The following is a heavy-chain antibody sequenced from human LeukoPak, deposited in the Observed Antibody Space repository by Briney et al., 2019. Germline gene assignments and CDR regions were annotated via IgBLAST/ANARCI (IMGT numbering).Heavy chain of an antibody. CDR2: ISGSGGST. V-gene: IGHV3-23*01. CDR1: GFTFSSYA. D-gene: IGHD3-22*01. CDR3: AKGVYYYDSSGYHAFDY. J-gene: IGHJ4*02. Sequence: GGSLRLSCAASGFTFSSYAMSWVRQAPGKGLEWVSAISGSGGSTYYADSVKGRFTISRDNSKNTLYLQMNSLRAEDTAVYYCAKGVYYYDSSGYHAFDYWGQGTLVTVSS.